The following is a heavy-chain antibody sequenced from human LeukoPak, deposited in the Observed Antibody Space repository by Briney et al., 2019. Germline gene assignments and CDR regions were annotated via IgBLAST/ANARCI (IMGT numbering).Heavy chain of an antibody. CDR1: GFNFSTYD. V-gene: IGHV3-30-3*01. CDR3: ARALDEGARFDY. CDR2: ISYDGTNK. Sequence: GGSLRLSCTASGFNFSTYDMHWVRQAPGKGLEWVAVISYDGTNKYYADSMKGRFTISRDNSKNTLYLQMNSLRAEDTAVYHCARALDEGARFDYWGQGTLVTVSS. J-gene: IGHJ4*02.